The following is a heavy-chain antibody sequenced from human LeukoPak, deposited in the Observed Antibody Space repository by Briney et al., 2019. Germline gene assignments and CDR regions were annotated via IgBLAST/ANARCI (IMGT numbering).Heavy chain of an antibody. CDR1: GFTFSSYS. CDR2: ISYDGSNK. CDR3: AKDDTLKERLRFLEWSAFDI. D-gene: IGHD3-3*01. J-gene: IGHJ3*02. Sequence: PGGSLRLSCAASGFTFSSYSMNWVRQAPGKGLEWVAVISYDGSNKYYADSVKGRFTISRDNSKNTLYLQMNSLRAEDTAVYYCAKDDTLKERLRFLEWSAFDIWGQGTMVTVSS. V-gene: IGHV3-30*18.